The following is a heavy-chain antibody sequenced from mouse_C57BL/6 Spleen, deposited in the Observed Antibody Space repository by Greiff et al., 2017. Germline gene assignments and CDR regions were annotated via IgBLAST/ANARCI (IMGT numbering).Heavy chain of an antibody. J-gene: IGHJ4*01. CDR1: GYTFTSYW. V-gene: IGHV1-72*01. CDR2: IDPNRGGT. CDR3: ARMKIYDSHYAMDY. D-gene: IGHD2-4*01. Sequence: QVQLQQPGAELVKPGASVKLSCKASGYTFTSYWMHWVKQRPGRGLEWIGRIDPNRGGTKYNEKFKSKATLTVDKPSSTAYMQLSSLTSEDSAVYYCARMKIYDSHYAMDYWGQGTSVTVSS.